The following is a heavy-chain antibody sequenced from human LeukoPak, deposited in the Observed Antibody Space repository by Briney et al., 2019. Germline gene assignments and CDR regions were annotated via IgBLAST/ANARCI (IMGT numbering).Heavy chain of an antibody. CDR1: GGTFSSYA. J-gene: IGHJ5*02. D-gene: IGHD4-23*01. CDR2: IIPIFGTA. Sequence: GSSVTVSCTASGGTFSSYAISWVRQAPGQGLEWMGGIIPIFGTANYAQKFQGRVTITADESTSTAYMELSSLRSEDTAVYYCARRLPFFGGNSAWFDPWGQGTLVTVSS. V-gene: IGHV1-69*01. CDR3: ARRLPFFGGNSAWFDP.